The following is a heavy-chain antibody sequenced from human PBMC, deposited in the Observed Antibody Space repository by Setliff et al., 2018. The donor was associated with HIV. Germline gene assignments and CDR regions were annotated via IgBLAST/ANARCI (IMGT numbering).Heavy chain of an antibody. CDR2: IYHSGNT. CDR1: TCTGGYS. Sequence: TCTGGYSWSWIRQPPGKGLEWIGYIYHSGNTYYNPSLKSRVSISVDRSKNHFSPRLSSVTAADTAVYYCARGGSRGSWYWDYWGQGTLVTVSS. D-gene: IGHD6-13*01. J-gene: IGHJ4*02. CDR3: ARGGSRGSWYWDY. V-gene: IGHV4-30-2*01.